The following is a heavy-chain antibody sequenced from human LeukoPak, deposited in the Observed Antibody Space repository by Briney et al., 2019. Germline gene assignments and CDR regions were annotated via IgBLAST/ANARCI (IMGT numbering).Heavy chain of an antibody. Sequence: GGSLRLSCTASGFTFGDYAMSWFRQAPGKGLEWVGFIRSKAYGGTTEYAASVKGRFTIARDDSKSIAYLQMNSLKTEDTAVYYCTRVVVTAITNDYWGQGTLVTVSS. CDR3: TRVVVTAITNDY. CDR2: IRSKAYGGTT. CDR1: GFTFGDYA. D-gene: IGHD2-21*02. J-gene: IGHJ4*02. V-gene: IGHV3-49*03.